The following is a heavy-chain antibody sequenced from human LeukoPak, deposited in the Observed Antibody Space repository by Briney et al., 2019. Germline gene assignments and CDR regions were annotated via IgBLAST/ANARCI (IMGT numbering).Heavy chain of an antibody. V-gene: IGHV1-69*04. Sequence: SVKVSCKASGGTFSSYAISWVRQAPGQGLEWMGRIIPIFGIANYAQKFQGRVTITADKSTSTAYMELSSLRSEDTAVYYCAILLKIAWGDIWGQGTMLTVSS. J-gene: IGHJ3*02. CDR2: IIPIFGIA. CDR1: GGTFSSYA. D-gene: IGHD2-15*01. CDR3: AILLKIAWGDI.